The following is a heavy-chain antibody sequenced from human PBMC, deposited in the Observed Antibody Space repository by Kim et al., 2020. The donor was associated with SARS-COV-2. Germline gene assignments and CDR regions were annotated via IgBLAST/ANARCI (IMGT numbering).Heavy chain of an antibody. CDR1: GYSINIGFY. J-gene: IGHJ4*02. Sequence: SETLSLTCSVSGYSINIGFYWAWIRQPPGKGLEWIGSIYHSGSTYYNPSLKSRVTLSVDTSKNQFSLKLSSVTAADTAVYYCAREYSSSWSPPDYWGQGTLVTVSS. CDR2: IYHSGST. D-gene: IGHD6-13*01. V-gene: IGHV4-38-2*02. CDR3: AREYSSSWSPPDY.